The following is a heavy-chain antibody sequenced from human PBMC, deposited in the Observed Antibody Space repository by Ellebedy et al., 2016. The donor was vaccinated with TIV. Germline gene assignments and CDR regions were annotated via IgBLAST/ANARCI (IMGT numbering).Heavy chain of an antibody. CDR1: GYTFTGYY. V-gene: IGHV1-2*02. Sequence: ASVKISCKASGYTFTGYYMHWVRQAPGQGLEWMGWINPNSGGTNYAQKFQGRVTMTKETSISTAYMELTRLRSDDTAVYYCARGDANRGYYYYYGMDVWGQGTTVTVSS. CDR3: ARGDANRGYYYYYGMDV. J-gene: IGHJ6*02. D-gene: IGHD2/OR15-2a*01. CDR2: INPNSGGT.